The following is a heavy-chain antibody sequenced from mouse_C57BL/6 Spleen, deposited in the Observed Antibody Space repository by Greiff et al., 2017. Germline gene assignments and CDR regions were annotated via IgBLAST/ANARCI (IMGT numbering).Heavy chain of an antibody. J-gene: IGHJ3*01. V-gene: IGHV1-80*01. Sequence: QVQLQQSGAELVKPGASVKISCKASGYAFSSYWMNWVKQRPGTGLEWIGQIYPGDGDTNYNGKFKGKATLTADKSSSTAYMQLSSLTSEDAAVYFCALTGTEADWGQGTLVTVSA. D-gene: IGHD4-1*01. CDR1: GYAFSSYW. CDR3: ALTGTEAD. CDR2: IYPGDGDT.